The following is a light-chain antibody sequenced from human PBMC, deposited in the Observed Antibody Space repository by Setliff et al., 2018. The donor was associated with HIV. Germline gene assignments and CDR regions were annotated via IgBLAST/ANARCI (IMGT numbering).Light chain of an antibody. J-gene: IGKJ1*01. CDR2: DAS. V-gene: IGKV3-15*01. Sequence: EVVLTQSPAALSVSPGERATLSCRASHTIGNNLAWYQQRPGQPPRLLIYDASVRATGIPLRFSGSGSGAEFTLTISSLQSEDFAVYFCQQYNDWPPWTFGRGTKVDIK. CDR3: QQYNDWPPWT. CDR1: HTIGNN.